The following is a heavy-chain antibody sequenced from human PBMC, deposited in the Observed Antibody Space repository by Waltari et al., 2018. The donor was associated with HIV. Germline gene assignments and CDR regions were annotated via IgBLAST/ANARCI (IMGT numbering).Heavy chain of an antibody. D-gene: IGHD5-18*01. V-gene: IGHV3-33*01. J-gene: IGHJ4*02. CDR2: IWYDGSNK. CDR1: GFTFSSYG. CDR3: AREREIQLWPLDY. Sequence: QVQLVESGGGVVQPGRSLRLSCAAPGFTFSSYGMHWVRQAPGKGLEWVAVIWYDGSNKYYADSVKGRFTISRDNSKNTLYLQMNSLRAEDTAVYYCAREREIQLWPLDYWGQGTLVTVSS.